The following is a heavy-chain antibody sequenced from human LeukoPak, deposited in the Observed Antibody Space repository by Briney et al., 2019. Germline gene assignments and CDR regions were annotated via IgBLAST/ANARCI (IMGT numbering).Heavy chain of an antibody. Sequence: GGSLRLSCEASGFTFDDYAMHWVRQAPGKGLEWVSLITGDGGRTYFADSVKGRLTTSRDNRKNSLYLQMNSLRTDDTALYYCAREGPIAVAGYFDYWGQATLVTVSS. J-gene: IGHJ4*02. CDR1: GFTFDDYA. V-gene: IGHV3-43*02. CDR2: ITGDGGRT. D-gene: IGHD6-19*01. CDR3: AREGPIAVAGYFDY.